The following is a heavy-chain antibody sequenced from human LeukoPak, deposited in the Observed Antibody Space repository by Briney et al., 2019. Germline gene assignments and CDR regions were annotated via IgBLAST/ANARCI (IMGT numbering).Heavy chain of an antibody. CDR3: VREYHGGYFDF. CDR1: GYIFTSHY. D-gene: IGHD3-16*01. V-gene: IGHV1-46*03. J-gene: IGHJ4*02. CDR2: VYPSAGTS. Sequence: ASVKVSCKASGYIFTSHYMHWVRQAPGQGLEWLGVVYPSAGTSDPAQRFRARITLSDDTSTSTAYMKLRSLKSDDTAIYFCVREYHGGYFDFWGQGTLVTVSS.